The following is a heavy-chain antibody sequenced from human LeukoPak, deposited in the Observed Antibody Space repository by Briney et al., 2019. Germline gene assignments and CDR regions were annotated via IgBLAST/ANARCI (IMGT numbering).Heavy chain of an antibody. D-gene: IGHD3-22*01. Sequence: ASVKVSCKASGYTFTGYYMHWVRQAPGQGLEWMGWINPNSGGTNYAQKFQGRVTMTRDTSTSTAYMELSRLRSDDTAAYYCARMERITYYYDSSGYFDYWGQGTLVTVSS. CDR3: ARMERITYYYDSSGYFDY. V-gene: IGHV1-2*02. CDR1: GYTFTGYY. J-gene: IGHJ4*02. CDR2: INPNSGGT.